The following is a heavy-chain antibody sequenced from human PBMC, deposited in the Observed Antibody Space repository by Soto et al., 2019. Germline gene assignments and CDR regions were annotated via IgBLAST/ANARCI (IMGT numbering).Heavy chain of an antibody. V-gene: IGHV4-59*01. J-gene: IGHJ3*02. CDR2: IYYSGST. CDR3: AGAERIAVAGSRLPLAI. Sequence: PSETLSLTCTVSGGSISSYYWSWIRQPPGKGLEWIGYIYYSGSTNYNPSLKSRVTISVDTSKNQFSLKLSSVTAADTAVYYCAGAERIAVAGSRLPLAIWGQGTMVTVSS. CDR1: GGSISSYY. D-gene: IGHD6-19*01.